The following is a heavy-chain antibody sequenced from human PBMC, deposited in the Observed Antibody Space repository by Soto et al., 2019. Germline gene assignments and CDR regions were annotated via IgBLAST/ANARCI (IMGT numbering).Heavy chain of an antibody. Sequence: PVESLKISCKGSGYSFTNYRIGWVRQLPWKGLEWMGIIYPGDSDTRYGPSFQGQVTISADKSISTAYLQWSSLKASDTAFYYCAFYSYDRGGYYGAFDIWGQGTMVTVSS. D-gene: IGHD3-22*01. CDR1: GYSFTNYR. CDR3: AFYSYDRGGYYGAFDI. V-gene: IGHV5-51*01. J-gene: IGHJ3*02. CDR2: IYPGDSDT.